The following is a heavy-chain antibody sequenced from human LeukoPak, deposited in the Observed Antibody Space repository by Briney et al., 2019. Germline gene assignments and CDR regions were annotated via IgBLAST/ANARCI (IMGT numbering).Heavy chain of an antibody. J-gene: IGHJ4*02. D-gene: IGHD3-22*01. Sequence: TSETLSLTCTVSGGSISSYYWSWIRQPPGKGLEWIGYIYYSGSTNYNPSLKSRVTISVDTSKNQFSLKLSSVTAADTAVYYCARVPRGYYDSSGYYYFDYWGQGTLVTVSS. V-gene: IGHV4-59*01. CDR1: GGSISSYY. CDR2: IYYSGST. CDR3: ARVPRGYYDSSGYYYFDY.